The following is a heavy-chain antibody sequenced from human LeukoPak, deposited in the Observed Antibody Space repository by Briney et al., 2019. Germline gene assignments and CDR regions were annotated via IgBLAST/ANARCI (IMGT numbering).Heavy chain of an antibody. CDR2: ISYDGSNK. CDR1: GFTFSSYA. CDR3: ASPRHSSGYLDAFDI. J-gene: IGHJ3*02. V-gene: IGHV3-30-3*01. D-gene: IGHD3-22*01. Sequence: GRSLRLSCAASGFTFSSYAMHWVRQAPGKGLEGVAVISYDGSNKYYADSVKGRFTISRDNSKNTLYLQMNSLRAGDTAVYYCASPRHSSGYLDAFDIWGQGTMVTVSS.